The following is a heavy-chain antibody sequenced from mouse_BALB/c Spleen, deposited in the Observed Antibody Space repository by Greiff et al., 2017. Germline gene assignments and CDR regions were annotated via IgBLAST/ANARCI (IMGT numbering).Heavy chain of an antibody. V-gene: IGHV14-3*02. D-gene: IGHD2-4*01. CDR2: IDPANGNT. CDR3: AIYYDYDDRFAY. CDR1: GFNIKDTY. Sequence: VQLQQSGAELVKPGASVKLSCTASGFNIKDTYMHWVKQRPEQGLEWIGRIDPANGNTKYDPKFQGKATITADTSSNTAYLQLSSLTSEDTAVYYCAIYYDYDDRFAYWGQGTLVTVSA. J-gene: IGHJ3*01.